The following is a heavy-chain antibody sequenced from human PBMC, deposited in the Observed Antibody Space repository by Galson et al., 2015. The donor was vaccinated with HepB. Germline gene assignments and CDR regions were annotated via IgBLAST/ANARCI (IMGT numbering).Heavy chain of an antibody. CDR3: ARMTRRFLERTGGDY. V-gene: IGHV3-30-3*01. J-gene: IGHJ4*02. Sequence: SLRLSCAASGFTFSSYAMHWVRQAPGKGLEWVAVISYDGSNKYYADSVKGRFTISRDNSKNTLYLQMNSLRAEDTAVYYCARMTRRFLERTGGDYWGQGTLVTVSS. CDR2: ISYDGSNK. CDR1: GFTFSSYA. D-gene: IGHD3-3*01.